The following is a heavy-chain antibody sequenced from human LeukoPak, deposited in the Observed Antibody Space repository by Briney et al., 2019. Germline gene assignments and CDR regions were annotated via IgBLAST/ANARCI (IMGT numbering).Heavy chain of an antibody. J-gene: IGHJ4*02. CDR3: AGRGFSSLDY. CDR1: GGSYSGYS. V-gene: IGHV4-34*01. Sequence: SETLSLTCAVYGGSYSGYSWNWIRQPPVKGLEWIGEINHSGGTNYNPSLKSRVTMSVDTSRNQFSLKLRSMTAADTAVYYCAGRGFSSLDYWGQGTLVTVSA. D-gene: IGHD3-3*01. CDR2: INHSGGT.